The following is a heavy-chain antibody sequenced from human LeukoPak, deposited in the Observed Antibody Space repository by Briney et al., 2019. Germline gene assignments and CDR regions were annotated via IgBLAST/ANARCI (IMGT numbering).Heavy chain of an antibody. Sequence: GASVKVSCKASGYTFTSYAMNWVRQAPGQGLEWMGWINTNTGNPTYAQGFTGRFVFSLDTSVSTAYLQISSLKAEDTAVYYCARDLYYGSGSYYSRNWFDPWGQGTLVTVSS. CDR3: ARDLYYGSGSYYSRNWFDP. J-gene: IGHJ5*02. V-gene: IGHV7-4-1*02. CDR2: INTNTGNP. D-gene: IGHD3-10*01. CDR1: GYTFTSYA.